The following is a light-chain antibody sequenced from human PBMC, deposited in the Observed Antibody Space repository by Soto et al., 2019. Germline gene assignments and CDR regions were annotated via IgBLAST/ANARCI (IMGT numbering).Light chain of an antibody. V-gene: IGKV1-5*01. CDR2: DAS. Sequence: LSSSVGDRVTITGRASQSISSWLAWYQQKPGKAPKLLIYDASSLESGVPSRFSGSGSGTEFTLTISSLQPDDFATYYCQQYNSYPRTFGQGTKVDIK. J-gene: IGKJ1*01. CDR3: QQYNSYPRT. CDR1: QSISSW.